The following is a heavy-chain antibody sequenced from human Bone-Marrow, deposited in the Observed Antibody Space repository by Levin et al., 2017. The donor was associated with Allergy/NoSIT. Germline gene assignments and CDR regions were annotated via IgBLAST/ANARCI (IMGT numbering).Heavy chain of an antibody. CDR1: GSTFSSYA. CDR2: ISNDGSYK. J-gene: IGHJ6*02. CDR3: AMCSRDGWGYYYGMDV. V-gene: IGHV3-30*04. D-gene: IGHD5-24*01. Sequence: LPGGSLRLSCAASGSTFSSYAMHWVRQAPGKGLEWVAVISNDGSYKYYADSVKGRFTISRDNSKNTLYVQMNSLRPEDTAVYYCAMCSRDGWGYYYGMDVWGQGTTVTVSS.